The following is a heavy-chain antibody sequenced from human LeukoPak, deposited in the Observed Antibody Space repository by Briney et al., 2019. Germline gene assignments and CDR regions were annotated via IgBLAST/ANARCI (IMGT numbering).Heavy chain of an antibody. J-gene: IGHJ4*02. Sequence: GGSLRLSCATSGFTLSTYGVHWVRQAPGSGLEWLAYINYDGYTTNYADSVKGQFTISRENSKNKMYLHMNSVRTEYTAVYYCAKDVAYTFDYWGQGTLVTVSS. CDR1: GFTLSTYG. D-gene: IGHD3-16*01. V-gene: IGHV3-30*02. CDR3: AKDVAYTFDY. CDR2: INYDGYTT.